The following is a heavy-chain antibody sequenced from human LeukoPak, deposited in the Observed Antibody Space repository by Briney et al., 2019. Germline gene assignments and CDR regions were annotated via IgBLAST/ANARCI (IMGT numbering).Heavy chain of an antibody. J-gene: IGHJ5*02. V-gene: IGHV4-4*07. CDR3: AREGRLYVGDRWFDP. D-gene: IGHD3-3*01. CDR1: GGSISRYY. Sequence: SETLSLTCTVSGGSISRYYWSWIRQPAGKGLEWIGRIYTSGSTNYNPSLKSRVTMSVDTSKNQFSLKLSSVTAADTAVYYCAREGRLYVGDRWFDPWGQGTLVTVSS. CDR2: IYTSGST.